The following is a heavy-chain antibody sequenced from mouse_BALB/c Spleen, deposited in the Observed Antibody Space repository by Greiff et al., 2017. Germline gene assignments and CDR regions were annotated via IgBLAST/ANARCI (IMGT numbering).Heavy chain of an antibody. J-gene: IGHJ1*01. D-gene: IGHD1-1*01. CDR1: GFTFTDYY. Sequence: EVQVVESGGGLVQPGGSLRLSCATSGFTFTDYYMSWVRQPPGKALEWLGFIRNKANGYTTEYSASVKGRFTISRDNSQSILYLQMNTLRAEDSATYYCARDNGYWYFDVWGAGTTVTVSS. V-gene: IGHV7-3*02. CDR3: ARDNGYWYFDV. CDR2: IRNKANGYTT.